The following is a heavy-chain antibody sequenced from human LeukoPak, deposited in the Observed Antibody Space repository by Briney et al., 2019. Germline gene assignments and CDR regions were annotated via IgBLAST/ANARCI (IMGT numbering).Heavy chain of an antibody. J-gene: IGHJ6*02. Sequence: GGSPRLSCAASGFTFSSYAMSWVRQAPGKGLEWVSAISGSGGSTYYADSVKGRFTISRDNSKNTLYLQMNSLRAEDTAVYYCAKDIWDYYYYGMDVWGQGTTVTVSS. CDR1: GFTFSSYA. CDR2: ISGSGGST. CDR3: AKDIWDYYYYGMDV. V-gene: IGHV3-23*01. D-gene: IGHD7-27*01.